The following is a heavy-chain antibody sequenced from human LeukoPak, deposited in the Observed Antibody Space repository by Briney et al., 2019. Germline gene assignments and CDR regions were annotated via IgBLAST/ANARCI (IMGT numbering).Heavy chain of an antibody. Sequence: PGGSLRLSCAASGFTFSSYAMSWVRQAPGKGLEWVANIKQDGSEKYYVDSVKGRFTISRDNAKNSLYLQMNSLRAEDTAVYYCARDGTRDAFDTWGQGTMVTVSS. CDR1: GFTFSSYA. V-gene: IGHV3-7*01. D-gene: IGHD1-7*01. J-gene: IGHJ3*02. CDR3: ARDGTRDAFDT. CDR2: IKQDGSEK.